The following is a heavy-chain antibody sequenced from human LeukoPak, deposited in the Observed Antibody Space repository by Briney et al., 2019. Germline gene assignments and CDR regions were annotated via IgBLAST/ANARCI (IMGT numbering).Heavy chain of an antibody. J-gene: IGHJ4*02. D-gene: IGHD6-6*01. CDR1: GYTFISYG. Sequence: EASVKVSCKTSGYTFISYGMSWLRQAPGQVFEWLGWISGHNDNTNYAQKIEGRVTLTADRATSTAHMELRSLRPDDTAVYYCARQGYSSSSTADFWGQGTLVTVSS. CDR2: ISGHNDNT. V-gene: IGHV1-18*01. CDR3: ARQGYSSSSTADF.